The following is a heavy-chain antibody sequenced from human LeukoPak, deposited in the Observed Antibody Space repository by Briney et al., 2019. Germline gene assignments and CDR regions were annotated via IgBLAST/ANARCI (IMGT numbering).Heavy chain of an antibody. Sequence: PGGSLRLSCAASGFTFSDYYMSWIRQAPGKGLEWVSYISSSGSTIYYADSVKGRFTISRDNAKNSMYLQMNSLSAEDTAVYYCARTYYDFWSGYPTNMDVWGKGTTVTVSS. J-gene: IGHJ6*03. D-gene: IGHD3-3*01. V-gene: IGHV3-11*04. CDR1: GFTFSDYY. CDR2: ISSSGSTI. CDR3: ARTYYDFWSGYPTNMDV.